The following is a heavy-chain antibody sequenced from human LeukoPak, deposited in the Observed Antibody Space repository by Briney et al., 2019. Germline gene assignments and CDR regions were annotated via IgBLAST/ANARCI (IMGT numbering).Heavy chain of an antibody. CDR2: ISAYNGNT. J-gene: IGHJ3*02. CDR3: ARDGDSVLLWFGELFDAFDI. Sequence: ASVKVSCKASGYTFTSYGISWVRQAPGQGLEWMGWISAYNGNTNYAQKLQGRVTMTTDTSTSTACMELRSLRSDDTAVYYCARDGDSVLLWFGELFDAFDIWGQGTMVTVSS. V-gene: IGHV1-18*04. CDR1: GYTFTSYG. D-gene: IGHD3-10*01.